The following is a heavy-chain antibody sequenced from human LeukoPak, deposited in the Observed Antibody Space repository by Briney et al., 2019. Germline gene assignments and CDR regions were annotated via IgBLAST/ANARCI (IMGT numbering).Heavy chain of an antibody. D-gene: IGHD3-22*01. V-gene: IGHV3-30*02. J-gene: IGHJ3*02. CDR2: IRYDGSNK. Sequence: GGSLRLSCAASGFTFSSYSMNWVRQAPGKGLEWVAFIRYDGSNKYYADSVKGRFTISRDNSKNTLYLQMKSLRAEDTAVYYCAKDDDYYDSSGAGAFDIWGQGTMVTVSS. CDR3: AKDDDYYDSSGAGAFDI. CDR1: GFTFSSYS.